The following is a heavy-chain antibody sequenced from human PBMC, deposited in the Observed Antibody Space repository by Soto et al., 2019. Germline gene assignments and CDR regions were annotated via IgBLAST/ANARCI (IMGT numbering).Heavy chain of an antibody. V-gene: IGHV1-2*02. CDR2: ITPNSGYT. Sequence: QVQLVQSGAEVKRPGASVKVSCKASGYTFTGHYVHWVRQAPGQGLEWMGWITPNSGYTNYAQKFQGRVTMTRDTSISTAYMELSGLRSDDTPVYYCAKDNGQLLIFEYWGQGTLVTVSS. J-gene: IGHJ4*02. CDR3: AKDNGQLLIFEY. D-gene: IGHD2-2*01. CDR1: GYTFTGHY.